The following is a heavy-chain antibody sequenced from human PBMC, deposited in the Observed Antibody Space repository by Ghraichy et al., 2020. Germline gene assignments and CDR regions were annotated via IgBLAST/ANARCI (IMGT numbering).Heavy chain of an antibody. Sequence: GGSLRLSCAASRFTFSSYWLTWVRQAPGKGLEWVANINQDGSVKHYVDSVKGRFTVSRDNSKMSLYLQMNSLRAEDTAVYYCVREIYNSGSYWGQGTLVTVSS. J-gene: IGHJ4*02. V-gene: IGHV3-7*01. D-gene: IGHD3-10*01. CDR1: RFTFSSYW. CDR2: INQDGSVK. CDR3: VREIYNSGSY.